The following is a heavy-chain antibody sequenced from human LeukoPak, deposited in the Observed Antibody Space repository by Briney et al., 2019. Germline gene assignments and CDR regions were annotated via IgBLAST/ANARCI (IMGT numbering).Heavy chain of an antibody. CDR3: AREISSWYRTEGRFDP. J-gene: IGHJ5*02. Sequence: PGGSLRLSCAASGFTFSSYAMSWVRQAPGKGLEWVPATSGSGGSTYYADSVKGRFAISRDNSKNTLYLQMNSLRAEDTAVYYCAREISSWYRTEGRFDPWGQGTLVTVSS. CDR2: TSGSGGST. CDR1: GFTFSSYA. V-gene: IGHV3-23*01. D-gene: IGHD6-13*01.